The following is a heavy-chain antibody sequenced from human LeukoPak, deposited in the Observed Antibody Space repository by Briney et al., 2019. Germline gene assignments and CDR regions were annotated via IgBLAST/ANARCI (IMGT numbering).Heavy chain of an antibody. CDR3: ARDSLAQLTVYLFDY. V-gene: IGHV1-18*01. CDR1: GYTFTSYG. CDR2: ISAYNGNT. Sequence: ASVKVSCKASGYTFTSYGISWVRQAPGQGLEWMGWISAYNGNTNYAQKLQGRVTMTTDTSTSTVYMELSSLRSEATAVYYCARDSLAQLTVYLFDYWGQGTLVTVSS. D-gene: IGHD2-8*01. J-gene: IGHJ4*02.